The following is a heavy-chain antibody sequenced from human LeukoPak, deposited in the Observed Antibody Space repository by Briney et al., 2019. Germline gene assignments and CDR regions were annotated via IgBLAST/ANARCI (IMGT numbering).Heavy chain of an antibody. CDR2: ISHSGST. Sequence: SETLSLTCAVSGYSISSGYYWGWIRQPPGKGLEWIGSISHSGSTYYNPSLKSRVTMSVDTSKNQFSLKLSSVTAADTAVYYCARKGCSSTSCYTSRYYYYMDVWGKGTTVTVS. CDR1: GYSISSGYY. V-gene: IGHV4-38-2*01. D-gene: IGHD2-2*02. CDR3: ARKGCSSTSCYTSRYYYYMDV. J-gene: IGHJ6*03.